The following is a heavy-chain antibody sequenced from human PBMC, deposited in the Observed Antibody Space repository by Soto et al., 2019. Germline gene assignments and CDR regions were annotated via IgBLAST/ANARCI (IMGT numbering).Heavy chain of an antibody. CDR1: GFTFSSHS. V-gene: IGHV3-48*01. CDR3: ARDLKGYCSSTSCYEGGEFDP. Sequence: PGGSLRLSCAASGFTFSSHSMNWVHQAPGKGLEWVSYISSSSSTIYYADSVKGRFTISRDNAKNSLYLQMNSLRAEDTAVYYCARDLKGYCSSTSCYEGGEFDPRGQGTLVTVS. D-gene: IGHD2-2*01. CDR2: ISSSSSTI. J-gene: IGHJ5*02.